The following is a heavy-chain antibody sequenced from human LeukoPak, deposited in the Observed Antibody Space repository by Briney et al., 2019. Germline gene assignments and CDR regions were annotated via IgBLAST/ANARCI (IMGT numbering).Heavy chain of an antibody. J-gene: IGHJ6*03. D-gene: IGHD1-26*01. CDR1: GFIFSNYW. CDR3: ARDPYSGSYGNYYYYFMDV. CDR2: IKEDGSDK. Sequence: GGSLRLSCEASGFIFSNYWMAWVRQAPGKGLEWVANIKEDGSDKNYVESMKGRYTISRDNAKNSLYLQMNSLRAEDTAVYYCARDPYSGSYGNYYYYFMDVWGKGTTVTISS. V-gene: IGHV3-7*01.